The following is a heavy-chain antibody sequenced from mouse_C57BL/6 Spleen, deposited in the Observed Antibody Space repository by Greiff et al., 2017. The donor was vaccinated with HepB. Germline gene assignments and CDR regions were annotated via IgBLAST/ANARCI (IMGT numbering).Heavy chain of an antibody. CDR1: GFNIKDDY. V-gene: IGHV14-4*01. D-gene: IGHD1-1*01. CDR3: TTLYGSSYLGYFDV. J-gene: IGHJ1*03. CDR2: IDPENGDT. Sequence: VQLQQSGAELVRPGASVKLSCTASGFNIKDDYMHWVKQRPEQGLEWIGWIDPENGDTEYASKFQGKATITADTSSNTAYLQLSSLTSEDTAVYYCTTLYGSSYLGYFDVWGTGTTVTVSS.